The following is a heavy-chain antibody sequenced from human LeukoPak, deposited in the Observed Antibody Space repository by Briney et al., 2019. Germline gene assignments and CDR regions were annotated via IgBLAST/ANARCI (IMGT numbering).Heavy chain of an antibody. CDR3: ARVSGYNWNFDY. D-gene: IGHD5-24*01. V-gene: IGHV4-59*01. J-gene: IGHJ4*02. Sequence: SETLSLTCTASGGSISSYYWSWIRQPPGKGLEWIGYIYYSGSTNYNPSLKSRVTISVDTSKNQFSLKLSSVTAADTAVYYCARVSGYNWNFDYWGQGTLVTVSS. CDR2: IYYSGST. CDR1: GGSISSYY.